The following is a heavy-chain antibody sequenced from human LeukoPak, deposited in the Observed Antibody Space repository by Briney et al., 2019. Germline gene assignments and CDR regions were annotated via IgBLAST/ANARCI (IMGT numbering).Heavy chain of an antibody. CDR1: GFTFTNYG. CDR2: ITYDGYYK. D-gene: IGHD3-10*01. J-gene: IGHJ4*02. CDR3: ARDLSPVVRASPMGY. V-gene: IGHV3-30*03. Sequence: GGSLRLSCAASGFTFTNYGMHWVRQAPGKGLEWVALITYDGYYKYYSDSVKGRFTISSDTSKNTLYLQMNSLRAEDTAVYYCARDLSPVVRASPMGYWGQGTPVTVSS.